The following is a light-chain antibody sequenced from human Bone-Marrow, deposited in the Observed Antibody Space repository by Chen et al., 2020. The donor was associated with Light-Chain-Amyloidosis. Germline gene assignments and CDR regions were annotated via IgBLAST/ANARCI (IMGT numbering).Light chain of an antibody. V-gene: IGLV3-21*02. J-gene: IGLJ3*02. CDR2: DDS. CDR1: NIGSTS. Sequence: SYVLTQQSSVSVAPGQTATIACGGNNIGSTSVHWYQQTPGQAPLLVVYDDSDRPSGIPERLSGSNSGNTATLTSSRVEAGDEADYYCQVWDRSSDRPVFGGGNKLTVL. CDR3: QVWDRSSDRPV.